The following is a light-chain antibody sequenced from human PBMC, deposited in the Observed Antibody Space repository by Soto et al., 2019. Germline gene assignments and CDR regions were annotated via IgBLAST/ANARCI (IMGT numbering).Light chain of an antibody. CDR3: QQRSNWPPSLT. CDR1: QTVRNNY. J-gene: IGKJ4*01. Sequence: AESHGPLSFPPGESTTPPCRASQTVRNNYLAWYQQKPGQAPRLLIYDASSRATGIPDRFSGSGSGTGFTLTISSLEPEDFAVYYCQQRSNWPPSLTFGGGTKVDIK. V-gene: IGKV3D-20*02. CDR2: DAS.